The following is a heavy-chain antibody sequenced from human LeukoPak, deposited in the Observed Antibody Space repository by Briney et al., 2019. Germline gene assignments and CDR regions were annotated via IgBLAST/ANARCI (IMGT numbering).Heavy chain of an antibody. D-gene: IGHD3-22*01. Sequence: GGSLRLSCAASGFTFSSYAMSWVRQAPGKGLEWVSTITGSGGGTYYADSVKGRFTISRDNSKNTLYLQMNSLRAEDTAVYYCASTSSGYSYYFDYWGQGTLVTVSS. CDR2: ITGSGGGT. V-gene: IGHV3-23*01. CDR3: ASTSSGYSYYFDY. J-gene: IGHJ4*02. CDR1: GFTFSSYA.